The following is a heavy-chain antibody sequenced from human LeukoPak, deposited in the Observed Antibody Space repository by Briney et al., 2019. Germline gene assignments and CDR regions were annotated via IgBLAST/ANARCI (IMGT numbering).Heavy chain of an antibody. CDR3: ARVAEAAAFDS. CDR1: GFTFSTYS. V-gene: IGHV3-21*06. Sequence: NAGGSLRLSCAASGFTFSTYSMNWVRQAPGKGLEWVSSISRNSRYIYYADSMRGRFTISRDNAKNSLYLQMNSLKPEDTAVYYCARVAEAAAFDSWGQGTLVTVSS. D-gene: IGHD6-13*01. J-gene: IGHJ4*02. CDR2: ISRNSRYI.